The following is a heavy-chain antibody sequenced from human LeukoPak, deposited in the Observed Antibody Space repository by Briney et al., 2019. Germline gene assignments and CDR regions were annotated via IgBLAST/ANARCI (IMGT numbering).Heavy chain of an antibody. J-gene: IGHJ4*02. CDR2: INRDGSNT. CDR3: ARDLWGAGDC. CDR1: GFTFSSNW. V-gene: IGHV3-74*01. D-gene: IGHD1-26*01. Sequence: PGGSLRLSCAASGFTFSSNWMHWVRQAPGKGLVWVSRINRDGSNTIYADSVKGRFTISRDNAKNTLYLQMNSLTAEDTAVYYCARDLWGAGDCWGQGTLVTVSS.